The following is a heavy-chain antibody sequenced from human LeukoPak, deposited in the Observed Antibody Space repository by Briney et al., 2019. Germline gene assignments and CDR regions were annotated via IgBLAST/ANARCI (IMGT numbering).Heavy chain of an antibody. CDR2: IRAYNGNT. CDR1: GYTFTSYG. CDR3: ARVVVVAATEGGYYYYGMDV. J-gene: IGHJ6*02. D-gene: IGHD2-15*01. V-gene: IGHV1-18*01. Sequence: ASVKVSCKASGYTFTSYGISWVRQAPGQGLEWMGWIRAYNGNTNYAQKLQGRVTMTTDTSTSTAYMELRSLRSDDTAVYYCARVVVVAATEGGYYYYGMDVWGQGTTVTVSS.